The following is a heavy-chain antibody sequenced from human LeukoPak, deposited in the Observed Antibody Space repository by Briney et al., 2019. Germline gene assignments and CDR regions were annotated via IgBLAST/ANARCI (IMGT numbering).Heavy chain of an antibody. CDR2: IKSKIDGGTT. J-gene: IGHJ4*01. CDR3: ATWGDFWSGNYGGY. Sequence: PGGSLRLSCAASGFTFNNAWMSWVRQAPGKGLEWVGRIKSKIDGGTTDYAAPVKGRFSISRDDSKNTVYLQMNSLKTEDTAMYYCATWGDFWSGNYGGYWGQGTLVTVSS. V-gene: IGHV3-15*01. D-gene: IGHD3-3*01. CDR1: GFTFNNAW.